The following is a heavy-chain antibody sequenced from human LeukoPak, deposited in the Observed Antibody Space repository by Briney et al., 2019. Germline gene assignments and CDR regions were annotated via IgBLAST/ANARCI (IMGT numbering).Heavy chain of an antibody. V-gene: IGHV3-23*01. J-gene: IGHJ4*02. CDR1: GFTFSTYA. Sequence: GGSLRLSCAASGFTFSTYAMSWVRQAPGKGLEWVSAISGRGESTFYADSVKGRFTVSGDNSKNTLYLQMNSLRAEDTAVCYCAKGGWPPVGAMGVTNWGQGTLVTVSS. CDR2: ISGRGEST. D-gene: IGHD1-26*01. CDR3: AKGGWPPVGAMGVTN.